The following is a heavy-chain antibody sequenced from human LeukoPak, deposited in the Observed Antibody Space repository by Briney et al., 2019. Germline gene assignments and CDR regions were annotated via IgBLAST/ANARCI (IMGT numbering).Heavy chain of an antibody. V-gene: IGHV1-69*05. CDR1: GGTFSSYA. J-gene: IGHJ5*02. CDR3: ARDLGCSSTSCYFHWFDP. D-gene: IGHD2-2*01. Sequence: EASVKVSCKASGGTFSSYAISWVRQAPGQGLEWMGRIIPIFGTANYAQKFQGRVTITTDESTSTAYMELSSLRSEDTAVYYCARDLGCSSTSCYFHWFDPWGQGTLVTVSS. CDR2: IIPIFGTA.